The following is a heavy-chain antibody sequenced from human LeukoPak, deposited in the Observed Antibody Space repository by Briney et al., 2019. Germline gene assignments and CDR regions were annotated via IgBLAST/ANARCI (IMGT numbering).Heavy chain of an antibody. V-gene: IGHV3-74*01. D-gene: IGHD1-26*01. J-gene: IGHJ4*02. CDR2: INSDGFST. CDR3: ARGTSGGYFDY. CDR1: GFTFSSFW. Sequence: QPGGSLRLSCAASGFTFSSFWIHWVRHVPGKGLVCVSRINSDGFSTSYADSVKGRFTISRDNAKNTLYLQMNSLRAEDTAVYYCARGTSGGYFDYWGQGTLVTVSS.